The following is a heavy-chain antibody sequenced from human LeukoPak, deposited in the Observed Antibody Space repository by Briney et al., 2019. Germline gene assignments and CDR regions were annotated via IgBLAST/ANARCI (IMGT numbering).Heavy chain of an antibody. Sequence: GGSLRLSCAASGFTFSSYWMHWVRQAPGKGLVWVSRINSDGSSASYADSVKGRFTISRDNAKNTLYLQMNSLRAEDTAVYYCAKDLVNGGATQDPTLDYWGQGTLVTVSS. CDR3: AKDLVNGGATQDPTLDY. D-gene: IGHD1-26*01. CDR2: INSDGSSA. J-gene: IGHJ4*02. V-gene: IGHV3-74*01. CDR1: GFTFSSYW.